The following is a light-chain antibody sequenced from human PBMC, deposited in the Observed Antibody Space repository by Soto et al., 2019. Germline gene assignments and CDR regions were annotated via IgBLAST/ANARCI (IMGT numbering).Light chain of an antibody. CDR1: SSDVGGYNY. CDR2: EVS. J-gene: IGLJ1*01. V-gene: IGLV2-14*01. Sequence: QSALTQPASVSGSPGQSITISCTGTSSDVGGYNYVSWYQQHPGKAPKLMIYEVSNRPSGVSNRFSGSKSGNTASLTISGLHAEDKADYYGSSYTSSSTPNVVGTGTKLTVL. CDR3: SSYTSSSTPNV.